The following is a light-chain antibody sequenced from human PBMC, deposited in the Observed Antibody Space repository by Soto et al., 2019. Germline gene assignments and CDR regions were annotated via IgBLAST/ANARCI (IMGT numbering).Light chain of an antibody. CDR2: VND. CDR1: TSNIGANT. Sequence: QSVLTQPPSASGSPGQRVTSSCSGSTSNIGANTVGWFQQLPGTAPRVLIYVNDKRPSGVPDRFSGSKSGTSASLAISGLQSEDEADYYCAAWDDTLNGHVFGTGTKVPVL. J-gene: IGLJ1*01. CDR3: AAWDDTLNGHV. V-gene: IGLV1-44*01.